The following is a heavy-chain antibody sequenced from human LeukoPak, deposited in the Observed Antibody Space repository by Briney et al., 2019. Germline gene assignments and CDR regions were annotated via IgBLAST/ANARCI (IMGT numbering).Heavy chain of an antibody. Sequence: SVKVSCKASGGTFSSYAISWVRQAPGQGLEWMGGIIPIFGTANYAQKFQGGVTITADESTSTAYMELSSLRSEDTAVYYCARGGNGYTGRPPQPFDYWGQGTLVTVSS. CDR1: GGTFSSYA. V-gene: IGHV1-69*13. CDR2: IIPIFGTA. D-gene: IGHD5-24*01. J-gene: IGHJ4*02. CDR3: ARGGNGYTGRPPQPFDY.